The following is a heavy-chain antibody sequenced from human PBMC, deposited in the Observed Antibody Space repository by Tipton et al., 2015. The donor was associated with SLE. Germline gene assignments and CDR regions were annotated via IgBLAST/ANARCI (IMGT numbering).Heavy chain of an antibody. V-gene: IGHV3-21*01. CDR3: ATSSGTEHYFDY. J-gene: IGHJ4*02. Sequence: SLRLSCAASGFTFSSYSMNWVRQAPGKGLERVSSMSSSRSYIFYADSVKGRFTISRDNAKKSLYLQMNSLRDEDTAVYYCATSSGTEHYFDYWGQGTLVTVSS. D-gene: IGHD3-10*01. CDR2: MSSSRSYI. CDR1: GFTFSSYS.